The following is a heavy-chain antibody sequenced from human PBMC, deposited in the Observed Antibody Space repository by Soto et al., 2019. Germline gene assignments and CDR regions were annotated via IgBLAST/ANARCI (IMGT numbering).Heavy chain of an antibody. D-gene: IGHD2-2*02. CDR1: GYTFTSYA. Sequence: QVQLVQSGAEVKKPGASVKVSCKASGYTFTSYAMHWVRQAPGQRLEWMGWINAGNGNTKYSQKFQGRVTITRDTSASAAYMELSSLRSEDTAVYYCARGVGLYSNYDYWGQGTLVTVSS. CDR3: ARGVGLYSNYDY. CDR2: INAGNGNT. J-gene: IGHJ4*02. V-gene: IGHV1-3*01.